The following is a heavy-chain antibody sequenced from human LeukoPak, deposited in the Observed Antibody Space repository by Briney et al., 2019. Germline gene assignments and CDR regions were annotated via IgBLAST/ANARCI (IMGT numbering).Heavy chain of an antibody. J-gene: IGHJ4*02. D-gene: IGHD6-25*01. V-gene: IGHV4-59*08. CDR3: ARMAAAGPFAY. CDR1: SGSISSSY. Sequence: SETLSLTCTVSSGSISSSYWGWIRQPPGKGLEWIGYIYHSATTNYSPSLKSRVTISLETSKNQFSLKLSSVTAADTAVYYCARMAAAGPFAYWGQETLV. CDR2: IYHSATT.